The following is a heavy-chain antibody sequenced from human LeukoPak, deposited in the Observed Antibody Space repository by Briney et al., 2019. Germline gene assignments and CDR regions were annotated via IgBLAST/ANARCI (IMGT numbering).Heavy chain of an antibody. CDR3: ARGRQLAEDY. Sequence: PSETLSLTCAVYGGSFSGYYWSWIRQPPGKGLEWIGEINHSGSTNYNPSLKSRVTISVDTSKNQFSLKLSSVTAADTAVYYCARGRQLAEDYWGQGTLVTVSS. D-gene: IGHD6-13*01. V-gene: IGHV4-34*01. J-gene: IGHJ4*02. CDR2: INHSGST. CDR1: GGSFSGYY.